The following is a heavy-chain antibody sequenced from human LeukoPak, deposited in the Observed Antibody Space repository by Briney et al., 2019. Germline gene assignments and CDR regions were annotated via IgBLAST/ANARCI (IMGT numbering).Heavy chain of an antibody. CDR1: GYTFTSFG. J-gene: IGHJ6*03. V-gene: IGHV1-18*01. Sequence: ASVKVSCKASGYTFTSFGISWVRQAPGQGLEWMGWISAYNGNTKYAQRFQGRVTMTTDTSTSTAYLELRSLRSDDTAVYYCVRDLGTVASGLYFYYMDVWGKGTTVTISS. CDR3: VRDLGTVASGLYFYYMDV. D-gene: IGHD3-3*02. CDR2: ISAYNGNT.